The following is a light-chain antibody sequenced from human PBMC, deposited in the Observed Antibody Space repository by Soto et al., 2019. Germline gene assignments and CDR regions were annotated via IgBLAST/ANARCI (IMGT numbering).Light chain of an antibody. Sequence: DIQMTQSPSSLSASVGDRVTITCRANQSISSYLNWYQQKPGKAPKLLIYAASNLQSGVPSRFSGSGSGTDFTLTISSLQPEDFATYYCQQSYSTPLTFGGGTKVDIK. V-gene: IGKV1-39*01. CDR1: QSISSY. J-gene: IGKJ4*01. CDR3: QQSYSTPLT. CDR2: AAS.